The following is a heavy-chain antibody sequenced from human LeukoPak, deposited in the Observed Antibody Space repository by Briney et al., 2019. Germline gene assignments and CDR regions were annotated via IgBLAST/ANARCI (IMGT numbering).Heavy chain of an antibody. V-gene: IGHV4-34*01. Sequence: SEALSLTCAVYGGSFSGYYWSWIRQPPGKGLEWIGEINHSGSTNYNPSLKSRVTISVDTSKNQFSLKLSSVTAADTAVYYCARSGSSWYSYFDYWGQGTLVTVSS. CDR2: INHSGST. CDR3: ARSGSSWYSYFDY. CDR1: GGSFSGYY. J-gene: IGHJ4*02. D-gene: IGHD6-13*01.